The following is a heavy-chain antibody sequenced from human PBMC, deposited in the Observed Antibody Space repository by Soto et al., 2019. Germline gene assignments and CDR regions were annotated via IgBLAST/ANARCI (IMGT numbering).Heavy chain of an antibody. CDR1: GFTFSSYS. CDR3: AREPKSYRVYFDS. D-gene: IGHD1-26*01. J-gene: IGHJ4*01. Sequence: EVQLVESGGGLVQPGGSLRLSCAASGFTFSSYSMNWVRQATGKGLEWVSYISSSSSTIYYAVSVKGRFTISRDNAKDSLYLQMNILRDEDTAVDYCAREPKSYRVYFDSWGPGTLVTVSS. V-gene: IGHV3-48*02. CDR2: ISSSSSTI.